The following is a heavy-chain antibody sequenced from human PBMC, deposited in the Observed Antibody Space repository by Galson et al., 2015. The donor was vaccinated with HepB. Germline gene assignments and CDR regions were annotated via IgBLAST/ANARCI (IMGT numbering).Heavy chain of an antibody. Sequence: SVKVSCKASGYTFSTYYIHWVRQAPGQGLEWMGIINPSGGRTTYAQKFQDRVTMTRDTSTSTVYMELSSLRSEDTAVYYCATIRVGYCFTTSCKADDFDIWGQGTMVTVAS. D-gene: IGHD2-2*01. J-gene: IGHJ3*02. CDR2: INPSGGRT. CDR3: ATIRVGYCFTTSCKADDFDI. CDR1: GYTFSTYY. V-gene: IGHV1-46*01.